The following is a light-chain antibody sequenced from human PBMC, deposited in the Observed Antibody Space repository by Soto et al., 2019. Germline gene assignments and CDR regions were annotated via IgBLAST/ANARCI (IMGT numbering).Light chain of an antibody. V-gene: IGKV3-15*01. J-gene: IGKJ2*01. CDR3: QQYNNLPPDT. CDR2: GAS. Sequence: EIILTQSPASLSVSPGERATLSCSASQSVNNNLAWNQQKPGQAPRLLIYGASTRATGIPGRFRGSGSGTEFTLTITSLQSEDFAVYFCQQYNNLPPDTFGQGTKLEIK. CDR1: QSVNNN.